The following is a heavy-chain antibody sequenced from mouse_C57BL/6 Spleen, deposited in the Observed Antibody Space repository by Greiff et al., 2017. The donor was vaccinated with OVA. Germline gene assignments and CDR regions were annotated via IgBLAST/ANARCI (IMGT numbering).Heavy chain of an antibody. V-gene: IGHV1-82*01. CDR2: IYPGDGDT. J-gene: IGHJ2*01. Sequence: VQLQQSGTELVKPGASVKISCKASGYAFSSSWMNWVKQRPGKGLEWIGRIYPGDGDTNYNGKFKGKATLTADKSSSTAYMQLSSLTSEDSAVYFCATYGNYFDYWCQGTTLTVSS. D-gene: IGHD2-1*01. CDR1: GYAFSSSW. CDR3: ATYGNYFDY.